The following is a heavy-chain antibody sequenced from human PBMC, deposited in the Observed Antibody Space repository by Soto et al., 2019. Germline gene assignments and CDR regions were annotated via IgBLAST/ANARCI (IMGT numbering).Heavy chain of an antibody. J-gene: IGHJ4*02. CDR3: ARVLPNSLTYYGSGLYFDY. D-gene: IGHD3-10*01. Sequence: SETLSLTCTVSGGSLTSYYWSWIRQPPGKGLEWIGFVYYTGIARYNPSLKSRVTISVDTSKNQFSLKLSSVTAADTAVYYCARVLPNSLTYYGSGLYFDYWGQGTLVTVSS. V-gene: IGHV4-59*01. CDR1: GGSLTSYY. CDR2: VYYTGIA.